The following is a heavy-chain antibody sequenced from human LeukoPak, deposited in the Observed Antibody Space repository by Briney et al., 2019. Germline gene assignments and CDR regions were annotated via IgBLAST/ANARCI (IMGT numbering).Heavy chain of an antibody. J-gene: IGHJ4*02. V-gene: IGHV4-34*01. Sequence: SETLSLTCAVYGGSFSGYYWSWIRQPPGKGLEWIGSIYYSGSTHYNPSLKSRVTISVDTSKNQFSLKLSSVTAADTAVYYCARLDSSGWYYFDYWGQGTLVTVSS. CDR1: GGSFSGYY. D-gene: IGHD6-19*01. CDR3: ARLDSSGWYYFDY. CDR2: IYYSGST.